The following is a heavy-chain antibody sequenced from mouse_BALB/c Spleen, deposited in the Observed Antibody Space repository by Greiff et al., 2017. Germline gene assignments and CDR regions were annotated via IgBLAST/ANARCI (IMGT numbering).Heavy chain of an antibody. CDR1: GFTFSSFG. D-gene: IGHD1-2*01. J-gene: IGHJ3*01. CDR2: ISSGSSTI. Sequence: EVHLVESGGGLVQPGGSRKLSCAASGFTFSSFGMHWVRQAPEKGLEWVAYISSGSSTIYYADTVKGRFTISRDNPKNTLFLQMTSLRSEDTAMYYCARTTTTATAWFAYWGQGTLVTVSA. V-gene: IGHV5-17*02. CDR3: ARTTTTATAWFAY.